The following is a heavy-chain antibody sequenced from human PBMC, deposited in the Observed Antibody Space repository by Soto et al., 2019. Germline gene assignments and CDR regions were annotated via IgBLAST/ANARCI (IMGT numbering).Heavy chain of an antibody. J-gene: IGHJ4*02. Sequence: ASVKVSCKASGYTFTSYYMHWVRQAPGQGLEWMGIINPSGGSTSYAQKFQGRVTMTRDTSTSTVYMELSSLRSEDTAVYYYAGSKAARQSGFTGWGQGTLLSVSS. CDR1: GYTFTSYY. V-gene: IGHV1-46*03. CDR3: AGSKAARQSGFTG. D-gene: IGHD6-6*01. CDR2: INPSGGST.